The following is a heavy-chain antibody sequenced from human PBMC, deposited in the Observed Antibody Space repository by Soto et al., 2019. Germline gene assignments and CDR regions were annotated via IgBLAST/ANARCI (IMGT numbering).Heavy chain of an antibody. V-gene: IGHV3-30*03. J-gene: IGHJ4*02. CDR1: GFTFSSYG. Sequence: QVQLVESGGGVVQPGRSLRLSCAASGFTFSSYGMHRVRQAPGKGLQWVAVISYDGSNKDYADSVKGRFTISRDNSKNPLYLQMNSLRAEDTAVYYCVGGYYFGDYWGQGTLVTVSS. CDR2: ISYDGSNK. CDR3: VGGYYFGDY. D-gene: IGHD3-22*01.